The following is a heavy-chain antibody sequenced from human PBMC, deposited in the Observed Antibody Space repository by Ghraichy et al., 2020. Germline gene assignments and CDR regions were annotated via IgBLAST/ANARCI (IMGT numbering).Heavy chain of an antibody. V-gene: IGHV4-34*01. J-gene: IGHJ6*02. CDR3: ARLPNDYGDYNYYYYGMDV. Sequence: SETLSLTCAVYGGSFSGYYWSWIRQPPGKGLEWIGEINHSGSTNYNPSLKSRVTISVDTSKNQFSLKLSSVTAADTAVYYCARLPNDYGDYNYYYYGMDVWGQGTTVTVSS. CDR2: INHSGST. D-gene: IGHD4-17*01. CDR1: GGSFSGYY.